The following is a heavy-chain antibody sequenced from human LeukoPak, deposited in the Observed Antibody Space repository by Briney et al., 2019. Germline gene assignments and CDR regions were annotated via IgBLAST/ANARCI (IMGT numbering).Heavy chain of an antibody. CDR3: ARGVVYGDFPFDY. J-gene: IGHJ4*02. V-gene: IGHV4-59*01. CDR1: SGSISSYY. CDR2: IYYSGST. Sequence: PSETLSLTCTVSSGSISSYYWSWIRQPPGKGLEWIGYIYYSGSTNYNPSLKSRVTISVDTSKNQFSLKLSSVTAADAAVYYCARGVVYGDFPFDYWGQGTLVTVSS. D-gene: IGHD4-17*01.